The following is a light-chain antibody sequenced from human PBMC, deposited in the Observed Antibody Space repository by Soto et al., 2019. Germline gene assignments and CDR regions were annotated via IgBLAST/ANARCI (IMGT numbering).Light chain of an antibody. CDR2: DVS. V-gene: IGLV2-14*01. CDR1: SSDVGGYNY. Sequence: QPVLTQPASVSGSPGQSITISCTGTSSDVGGYNYVSWFQQHPGKSPKLMIYDVSSRPSGVSNRFSGSESGNTASLTISGLQAEDEADYYCSSYTTSSTGVFGGGTTVTVL. CDR3: SSYTTSSTGV. J-gene: IGLJ3*02.